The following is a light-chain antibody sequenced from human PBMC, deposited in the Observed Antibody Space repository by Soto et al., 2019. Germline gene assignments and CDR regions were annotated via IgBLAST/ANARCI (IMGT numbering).Light chain of an antibody. Sequence: ELVMTQSPSTLAVSPGERAPLSCRASQSVSSNLAWYQPKPGQAPRLLIYGASTRATGIPASFSGSGSGTEFTLTISSLQYEDFAVYYCQQYNNWPPWTFGQGTKVDIK. V-gene: IGKV3-15*01. CDR1: QSVSSN. CDR3: QQYNNWPPWT. CDR2: GAS. J-gene: IGKJ1*01.